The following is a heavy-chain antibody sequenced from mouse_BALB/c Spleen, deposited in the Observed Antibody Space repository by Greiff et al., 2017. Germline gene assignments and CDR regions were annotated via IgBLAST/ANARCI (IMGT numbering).Heavy chain of an antibody. CDR3: NALGYDYDDV. J-gene: IGHJ1*01. V-gene: IGHV14-4*02. CDR2: IDPENGDT. Sequence: EVKLQESGAELVRSGASVKLSCTASGFNIKDYYMHWVKQRPEQGLEWIGWIDPENGDTEYAPKFQGKATMTADTSSNTAYLQLSSLTSEDTAVYYCNALGYDYDDVWGAGTTVTVSS. D-gene: IGHD2-4*01. CDR1: GFNIKDYY.